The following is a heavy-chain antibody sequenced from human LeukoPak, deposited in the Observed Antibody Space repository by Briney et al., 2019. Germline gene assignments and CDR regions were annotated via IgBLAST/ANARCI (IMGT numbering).Heavy chain of an antibody. CDR2: INWNGGST. V-gene: IGHV3-20*01. J-gene: IGHJ4*02. CDR1: GFTFNDYA. D-gene: IGHD2-15*01. Sequence: GSLRLSCAASGFTFNDYAMSWVRQAPGKGLEWVSGINWNGGSTGYADSVKGRFTISRDNAKNSLYLQMNSLRAEDTALYHCATSGYCSGGSCDSGYWGQGTLVTVSS. CDR3: ATSGYCSGGSCDSGY.